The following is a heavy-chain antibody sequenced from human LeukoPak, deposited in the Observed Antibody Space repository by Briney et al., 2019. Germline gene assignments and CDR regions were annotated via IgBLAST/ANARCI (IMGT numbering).Heavy chain of an antibody. J-gene: IGHJ6*02. CDR2: ISWNSGIL. Sequence: GGSLRLSCAASGFTFDNYARHWVRQAPGKGLEWVSGISWNSGILGYADSVKGRFTISRDNARNSLYLQMNSLRAEDTALYYCAKEVVSARNQYYGMDVWGQGTTVTVSS. CDR1: GFTFDNYA. D-gene: IGHD3-10*01. V-gene: IGHV3-9*01. CDR3: AKEVVSARNQYYGMDV.